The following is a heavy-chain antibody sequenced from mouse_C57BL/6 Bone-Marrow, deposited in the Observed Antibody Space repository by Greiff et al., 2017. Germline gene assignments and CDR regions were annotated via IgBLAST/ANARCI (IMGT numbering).Heavy chain of an antibody. J-gene: IGHJ2*01. CDR1: GYTFTSYW. Sequence: EVHLQQSGTVLARPGASVKMSCKTSGYTFTSYWMHWVKQRPGQGLEWIGAIYPGNSDTSYNQKFKGKAKLTAVTSASTAYMELSSLTNEDSAVYYCTREGDGNYNVDYWGQGTTLTVSS. CDR2: IYPGNSDT. CDR3: TREGDGNYNVDY. V-gene: IGHV1-5*01. D-gene: IGHD2-1*01.